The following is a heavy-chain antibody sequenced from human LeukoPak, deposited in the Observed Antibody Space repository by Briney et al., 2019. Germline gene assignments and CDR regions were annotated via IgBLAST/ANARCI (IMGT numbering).Heavy chain of an antibody. CDR1: GDSISSYY. Sequence: PSETLSLTCTVSGDSISSYYGSWIRQPPGKGLEWIGYIYYSGSTTYNPSLKSRLTISVDTSKNHFSLRMSSVTAADTAVYYCARGSYCSGTSCYGYGMDVWGQATTVTVSS. CDR2: IYYSGST. J-gene: IGHJ6*02. V-gene: IGHV4-59*01. D-gene: IGHD2-2*01. CDR3: ARGSYCSGTSCYGYGMDV.